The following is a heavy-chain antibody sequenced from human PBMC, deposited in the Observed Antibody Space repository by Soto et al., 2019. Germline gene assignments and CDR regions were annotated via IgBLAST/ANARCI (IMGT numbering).Heavy chain of an antibody. CDR2: ISTNKGNT. J-gene: IGHJ6*02. CDR1: GYTFTNYG. Sequence: QVQLVQSGAEVKKPGASVKVSCKASGYTFTNYGLSWVRQAPGQGLEWMGWISTNKGNTNYAQKFQGRVTMTTDTARSTAYMELRSLRSDDPAVYYCAREGRIVGAVNTYYYYGMDVWGRGTTVTVS. V-gene: IGHV1-18*01. CDR3: AREGRIVGAVNTYYYYGMDV. D-gene: IGHD2-15*01.